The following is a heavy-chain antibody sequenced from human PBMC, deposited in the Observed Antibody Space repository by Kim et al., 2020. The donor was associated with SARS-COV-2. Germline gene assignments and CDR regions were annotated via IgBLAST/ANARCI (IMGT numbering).Heavy chain of an antibody. Sequence: SETLSLTCTVSGGSISSSSYYWGWIRQPPGKGLEWIGSIYYSGSTYYNPSLKSRVTISVDTSKNQFSLKLSSVTAADTAVYYCASGLQLWLSVSSYYYGMYVWGQGTTVTVSS. V-gene: IGHV4-39*01. CDR2: IYYSGST. J-gene: IGHJ6*02. CDR1: GGSISSSSYY. D-gene: IGHD5-18*01. CDR3: ASGLQLWLSVSSYYYGMYV.